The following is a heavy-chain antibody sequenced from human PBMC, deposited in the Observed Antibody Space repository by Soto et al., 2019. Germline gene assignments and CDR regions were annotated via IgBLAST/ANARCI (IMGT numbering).Heavy chain of an antibody. J-gene: IGHJ4*02. CDR3: ARDPIMGIVVVVAATHYDY. D-gene: IGHD2-15*01. V-gene: IGHV3-30-3*01. Sequence: QVQLVESGGGVVQPGRSLRLSCAASGFTFSSYAMHWVRQAPGKGLEWVAVISYDGSNKYYADSVKGRFTISRDNSKNTLYPQMNSLRAEDTAVYYCARDPIMGIVVVVAATHYDYWGQGTLVTVSS. CDR2: ISYDGSNK. CDR1: GFTFSSYA.